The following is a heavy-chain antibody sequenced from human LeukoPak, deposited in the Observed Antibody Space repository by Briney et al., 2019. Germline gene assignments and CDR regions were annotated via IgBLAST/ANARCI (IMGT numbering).Heavy chain of an antibody. CDR1: GYTFTSYY. V-gene: IGHV1-46*01. Sequence: GASVKVSCKASGYTFTSYYMHWVRQVPGQGLEWMGIINPSGVSTSSAQKFRGRLTMTSDTSTSTVYMELSSLRFEDTAVYYCARGFVDVWGQGTTVTVSS. CDR2: INPSGVST. D-gene: IGHD3-3*01. J-gene: IGHJ6*02. CDR3: ARGFVDV.